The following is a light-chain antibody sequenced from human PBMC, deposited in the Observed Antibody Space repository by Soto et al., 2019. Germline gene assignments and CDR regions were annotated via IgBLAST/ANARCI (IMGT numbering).Light chain of an antibody. CDR3: HQYYSSPTT. Sequence: EIVLTQSPGTLSVSPGERATVSCRASQTVSSDFLAWYQQKVGQAPRLLIYGASTRATGIPDRFSGSGSGTDFTLTIDRLEPEDFAVYYCHQYYSSPTTFGGGTKVEIK. V-gene: IGKV3-20*01. CDR1: QTVSSDF. J-gene: IGKJ4*01. CDR2: GAS.